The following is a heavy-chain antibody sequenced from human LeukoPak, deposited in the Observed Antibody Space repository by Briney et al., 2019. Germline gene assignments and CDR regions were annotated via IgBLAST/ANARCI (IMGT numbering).Heavy chain of an antibody. CDR1: AYSFTNYW. V-gene: IGHV5-51*01. J-gene: IGHJ4*02. Sequence: GESLQISCQGSAYSFTNYWIGWVRQMPGKGLEWMGIIYPGDSDTRYSPSFQGQVIISVDKSISTAYLQWSSLKASDTAMYYCAGVDTTMVPRYWGQGILVTVSS. CDR3: AGVDTTMVPRY. CDR2: IYPGDSDT. D-gene: IGHD5-18*01.